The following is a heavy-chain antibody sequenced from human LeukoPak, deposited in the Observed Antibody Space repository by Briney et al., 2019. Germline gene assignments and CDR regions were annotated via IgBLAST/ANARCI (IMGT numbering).Heavy chain of an antibody. CDR3: ARESGYCSSTSCYRYYYYMDV. J-gene: IGHJ6*03. V-gene: IGHV1-69*13. CDR2: IIPIFGTA. Sequence: SVKVSCKASGGTFSSYAISWVRQAPGQGLEWMGGIIPIFGTANYAQKFQGRVTITADESTSTAYMELSSLRSEDTAVYYCARESGYCSSTSCYRYYYYMDVWGKGTTVTVSS. D-gene: IGHD2-2*01. CDR1: GGTFSSYA.